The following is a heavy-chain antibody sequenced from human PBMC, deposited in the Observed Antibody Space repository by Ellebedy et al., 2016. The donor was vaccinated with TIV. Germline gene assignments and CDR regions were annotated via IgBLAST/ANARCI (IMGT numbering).Heavy chain of an antibody. CDR3: ARPKSSGNSCYKY. CDR2: INEDGSEK. D-gene: IGHD2-2*02. Sequence: GGSLRLXXAASGFTFSSHWLTWVRQSPGKGLEWVATINEDGSEKYFVDSLKGRFTISRDNAKNLVFLQMNNLRVEDTAMYFCARPKSSGNSCYKYWGQGTLVTVSS. V-gene: IGHV3-7*01. J-gene: IGHJ4*02. CDR1: GFTFSSHW.